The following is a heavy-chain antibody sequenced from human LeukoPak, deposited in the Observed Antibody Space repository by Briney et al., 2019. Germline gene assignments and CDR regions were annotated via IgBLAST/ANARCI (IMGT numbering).Heavy chain of an antibody. J-gene: IGHJ4*02. CDR2: IYYSGST. V-gene: IGHV4-59*08. D-gene: IGHD5-12*01. CDR1: GGSISSYY. CDR3: ARGGYSGYGY. Sequence: SETLSFTCTVSGGSISSYYWSWIRQPPGKGLEWIGYIYYSGSTNYNPSLKSRVTISVDTSKNQFSLELSSVTAADTAVYYCARGGYSGYGYWGQGTLVTVSS.